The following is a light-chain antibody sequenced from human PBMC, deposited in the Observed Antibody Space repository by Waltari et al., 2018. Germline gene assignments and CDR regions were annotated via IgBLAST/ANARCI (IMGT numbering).Light chain of an antibody. Sequence: DIQMTQSPSSLSASVGDRVTITCRASQGIRNSLAWYQQKPGKAPKLLLYAASRLESGVPSRFSGSGSGTDHTLTISSLQPEDFATYYCQQYYTTPLFCPGTKVDIK. CDR2: AAS. CDR3: QQYYTTPL. V-gene: IGKV1-NL1*01. J-gene: IGKJ3*01. CDR1: QGIRNS.